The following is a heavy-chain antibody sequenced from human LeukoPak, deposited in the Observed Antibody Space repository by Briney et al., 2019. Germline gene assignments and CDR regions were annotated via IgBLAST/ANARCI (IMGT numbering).Heavy chain of an antibody. CDR3: AYSGSYGHLGY. V-gene: IGHV4-39*01. CDR2: IYSSVST. Sequence: SETLSLTCTVSGGSFSSNAYYWAWIRQPPGKGLEWIGSIYSSVSTYYNPSLKSRVTISVDTSKNQFSLRLSSVTAADTALYYCAYSGSYGHLGYWGQGIPVTVSP. J-gene: IGHJ4*02. D-gene: IGHD1-26*01. CDR1: GGSFSSNAYY.